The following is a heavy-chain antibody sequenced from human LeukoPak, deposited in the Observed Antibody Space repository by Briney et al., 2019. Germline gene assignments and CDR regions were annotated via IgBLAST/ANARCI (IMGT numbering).Heavy chain of an antibody. D-gene: IGHD2-21*01. J-gene: IGHJ6*03. CDR1: GFTFNTYW. CDR3: AKVGYSYYYYYMDV. V-gene: IGHV3-23*01. CDR2: ISGSGGST. Sequence: PGGSLRLSCAASGFTFNTYWMIWVRQAPGKGLEWVSAISGSGGSTYYADSVKGRFTISRDNSKNTLYLQMNSLRAEDTAVYYCAKVGYSYYYYYMDVWGKGTTVTVSS.